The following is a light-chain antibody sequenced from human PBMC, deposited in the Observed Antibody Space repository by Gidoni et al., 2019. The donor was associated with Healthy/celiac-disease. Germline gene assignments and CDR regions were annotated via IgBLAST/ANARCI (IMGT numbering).Light chain of an antibody. CDR2: GAS. V-gene: IGKV3-20*01. J-gene: IGKJ4*01. Sequence: EIVLTQSPGTLSLSPGERATLSCRASQRVSSSYLAWYQQKPGQAPRLLIYGASSRATGIPDRFSGSGSGTDFTLTISRLEPEDFAVNYCQQYGSSPRLTFGGGTKVEIK. CDR1: QRVSSSY. CDR3: QQYGSSPRLT.